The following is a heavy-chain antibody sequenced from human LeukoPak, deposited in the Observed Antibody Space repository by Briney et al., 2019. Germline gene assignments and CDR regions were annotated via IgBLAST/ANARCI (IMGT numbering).Heavy chain of an antibody. CDR1: GNAFITYA. Sequence: ASVKVSCKASGNAFITYAMYWVRQAPGQRLEWMGWINAGDGDTRYSQRFQGRVTMTRDTSARTAYMELSSLRSEDTAVYYCASDAFDIWGQGTMVTVSS. CDR2: INAGDGDT. J-gene: IGHJ3*02. V-gene: IGHV1-3*01. CDR3: ASDAFDI.